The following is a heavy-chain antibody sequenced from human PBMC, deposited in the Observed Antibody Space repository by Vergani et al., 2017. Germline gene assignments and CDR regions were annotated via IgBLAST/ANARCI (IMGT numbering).Heavy chain of an antibody. D-gene: IGHD3-22*01. CDR3: ARDSGSSGYYAGSDAFDI. CDR1: GGSISSGSYY. J-gene: IGHJ3*02. V-gene: IGHV4-61*02. Sequence: QVQLQESGPGLVKPSQTLSLTCTVSGGSISSGSYYWSWIRQPAGKGLEWIGRIYTSGSTNYNPSLKSRVTISVDTSKNQFSLKLSSVTAADTAVYYCARDSGSSGYYAGSDAFDIWGQGTMVTVSS. CDR2: IYTSGST.